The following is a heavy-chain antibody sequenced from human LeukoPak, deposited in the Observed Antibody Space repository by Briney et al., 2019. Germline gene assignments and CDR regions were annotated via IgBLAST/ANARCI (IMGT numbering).Heavy chain of an antibody. V-gene: IGHV4-59*01. CDR1: GGSISSYY. J-gene: IGHJ4*02. Sequence: SETLSLTCTVSGGSISSYYWSWIRQPPGKRPEWIAYVHYSDGATYNPSLQSRVTISIDRSKNQFSLRLMSVTAADTAVYYCARDLGAPKYVAYSVDYWGQGTLVTVSS. D-gene: IGHD3-16*01. CDR2: VHYSDGA. CDR3: ARDLGAPKYVAYSVDY.